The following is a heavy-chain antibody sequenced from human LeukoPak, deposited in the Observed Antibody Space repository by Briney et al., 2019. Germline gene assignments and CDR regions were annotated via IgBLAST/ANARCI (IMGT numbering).Heavy chain of an antibody. CDR1: GGSISSSSYY. J-gene: IGHJ4*02. D-gene: IGHD5-12*01. V-gene: IGHV4-39*02. CDR2: IYYSGST. Sequence: SETLSLTCTVSGGSISSSSYYWGWIRQPPGKGPEWIGSIYYSGSTYYNPSLKSRVTISVDTSKDQFSLKLSSVTAADTAVYYCARDIVATGRINYFDYWGQGTLVTVSS. CDR3: ARDIVATGRINYFDY.